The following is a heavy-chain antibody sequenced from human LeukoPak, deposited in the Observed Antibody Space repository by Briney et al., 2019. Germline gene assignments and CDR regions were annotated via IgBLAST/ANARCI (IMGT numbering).Heavy chain of an antibody. J-gene: IGHJ4*02. CDR1: GFTFDDYG. CDR3: AKDRGGYSYAADY. CDR2: INWNGGST. Sequence: GGSLRLSCAASGFTFDDYGMSWVRQAPGKGLEWVSGINWNGGSTGYADSVKGRFTISRDNSKNSLYLQMNSLRTEDTALYYCAKDRGGYSYAADYWGQGTLVTVSS. V-gene: IGHV3-20*04. D-gene: IGHD5-18*01.